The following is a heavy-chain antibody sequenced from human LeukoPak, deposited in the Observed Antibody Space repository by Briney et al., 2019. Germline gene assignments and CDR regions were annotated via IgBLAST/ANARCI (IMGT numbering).Heavy chain of an antibody. J-gene: IGHJ5*02. CDR2: IYTSGST. Sequence: PSETLSLTCTVSGGSISSYYWSWIRQPPGKGLEWIGYIYTSGSTNYNPSLKSRVTISVDTSKNQFSLKLSSVTAADTAVYYCARQEYSSSWYVGWFDPWGQGTLVTVSS. D-gene: IGHD6-13*01. V-gene: IGHV4-4*09. CDR3: ARQEYSSSWYVGWFDP. CDR1: GGSISSYY.